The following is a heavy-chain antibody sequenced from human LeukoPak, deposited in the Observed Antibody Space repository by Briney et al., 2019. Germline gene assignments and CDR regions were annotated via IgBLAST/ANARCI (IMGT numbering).Heavy chain of an antibody. V-gene: IGHV1-69*05. J-gene: IGHJ4*02. CDR3: ARAQLAVAGIFDY. CDR1: GGTFSSYA. Sequence: SVKVSCKASGGTFSSYAISWVRQAPGQGLGWMGGIIPIFGTANYAQKFQGRVTITTDESTSTAYMELSSLRSEDTAVYYCARAQLAVAGIFDYWGQGTLVTVSS. D-gene: IGHD6-19*01. CDR2: IIPIFGTA.